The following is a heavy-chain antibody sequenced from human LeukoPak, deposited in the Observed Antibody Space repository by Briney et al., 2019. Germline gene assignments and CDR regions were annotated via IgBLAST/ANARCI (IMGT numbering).Heavy chain of an antibody. V-gene: IGHV1-18*04. CDR3: ASTMVRGVIIPYYFHY. D-gene: IGHD3-10*01. J-gene: IGHJ4*02. CDR2: ISAYNGNT. Sequence: ASVKVSCKASGYTFTGYYMHWVRQAPGQGLEWMGWISAYNGNTNYAQKLQGRVTMITDTSTSTVYMELRSLRSDDTAVYYCASTMVRGVIIPYYFHYWGQGTLVTVSS. CDR1: GYTFTGYY.